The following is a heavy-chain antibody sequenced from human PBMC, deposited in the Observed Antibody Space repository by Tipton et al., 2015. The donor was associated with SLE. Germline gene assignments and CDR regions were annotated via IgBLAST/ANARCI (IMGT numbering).Heavy chain of an antibody. J-gene: IGHJ6*02. CDR2: IYSSGST. CDR1: GGSISSYY. D-gene: IGHD3-10*01. Sequence: TLSLTCTVSGGSISSYYWSWIRQSAGKGLEWIGHIYSSGSTNYNPSLNSRVSMSVDNSKNQFSLSLSSVTAADTAVYYCARDYRVQAFVYYGLDVWGPGTAVTVSS. CDR3: ARDYRVQAFVYYGLDV. V-gene: IGHV4-4*07.